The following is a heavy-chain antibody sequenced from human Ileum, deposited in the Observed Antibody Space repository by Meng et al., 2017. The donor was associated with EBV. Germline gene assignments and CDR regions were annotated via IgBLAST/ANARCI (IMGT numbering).Heavy chain of an antibody. CDR3: ARGWDTAMDSG. J-gene: IGHJ4*02. CDR2: IYYSGTP. Sequence: GPGLGKPSPTLCLTCTGSGGLVSISSSYWSWIRQPPGNGLEWIGYIYYSGTPNYNTSLESRVTVSVDTSKNQFSLKLRSVAASDTAVYYCARGWDTAMDSGWGQGTLVTVSS. CDR1: GGLVSISSSY. D-gene: IGHD5-18*01. V-gene: IGHV4-61*01.